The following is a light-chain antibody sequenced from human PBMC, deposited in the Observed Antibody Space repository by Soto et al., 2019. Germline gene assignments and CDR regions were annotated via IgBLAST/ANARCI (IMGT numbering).Light chain of an antibody. J-gene: IGKJ3*01. Sequence: DIQMTQSPSSLSASVGDRVTITCQASQDIRNYLNWHQQKPGRAPKLLIYGASNLETGVPSRFSGSGYGTNFTFTISSLQPEDIATYYCQQYDNLPPFTFGPGTKVDIK. CDR2: GAS. CDR1: QDIRNY. V-gene: IGKV1-33*01. CDR3: QQYDNLPPFT.